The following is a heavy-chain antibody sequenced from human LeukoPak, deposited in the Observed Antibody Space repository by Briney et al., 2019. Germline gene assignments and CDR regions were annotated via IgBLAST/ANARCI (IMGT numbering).Heavy chain of an antibody. D-gene: IGHD2-2*01. CDR2: IYYSGST. CDR1: GGSISSGGYY. J-gene: IGHJ4*02. Sequence: SETLCLTCTVSGGSISSGGYYWSWIRQHPGKGLGWIGYIYYSGSTYYNPSLKSRVTISVDTSKNQFSLNLSSVTAADTAVFYCARLHSLGYCDSTSCYGFDYWGQGTLVTVSS. CDR3: ARLHSLGYCDSTSCYGFDY. V-gene: IGHV4-31*03.